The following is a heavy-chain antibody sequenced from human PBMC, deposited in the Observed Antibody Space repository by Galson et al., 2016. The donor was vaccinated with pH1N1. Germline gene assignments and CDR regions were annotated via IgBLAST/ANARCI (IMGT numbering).Heavy chain of an antibody. J-gene: IGHJ5*02. CDR3: ARGHSSGYNWFDP. Sequence: SLRLSCATSGFRFSDYGIHRVRQAPGKGLEYVSAIKSNGETTYYADSVKGRFTISRDNSKNMVYLQMGSLRAEDMAVYYCARGHSSGYNWFDPWGQGTLVTVSS. D-gene: IGHD3-22*01. CDR1: GFRFSDYG. V-gene: IGHV3-64*02. CDR2: IKSNGETT.